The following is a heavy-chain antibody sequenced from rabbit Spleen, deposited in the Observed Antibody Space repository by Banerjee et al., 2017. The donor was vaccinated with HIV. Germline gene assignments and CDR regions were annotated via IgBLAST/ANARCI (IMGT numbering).Heavy chain of an antibody. CDR3: ARAGVYGSGYSGADYDL. CDR2: VAIGSSGNT. CDR1: GFSLSRNYW. V-gene: IGHV1S40*01. J-gene: IGHJ4*01. Sequence: QSLEESGGDLVKPGASLTLTCTASGFSLSRNYWICWVRQAPGKGLEWIACVAIGSSGNTYYASWAKGRFTVSKTSSTTVTLQMTSLTAADTATYFCARAGVYGSGYSGADYDLWGPGTLVTVS. D-gene: IGHD7-1*01.